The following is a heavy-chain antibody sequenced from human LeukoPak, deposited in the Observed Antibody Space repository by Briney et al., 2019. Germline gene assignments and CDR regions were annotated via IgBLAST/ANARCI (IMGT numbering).Heavy chain of an antibody. Sequence: GGSLRLSCAASGFTFSSYWMSWVRQAPGKGLEWVANIKQDGSEKYYVDSVKGRFTISRDNSKNMLYLQMNSLRAEDTAVYYCAKDLAASSGFYGQIDYWGQGTLVTVSS. J-gene: IGHJ4*02. CDR3: AKDLAASSGFYGQIDY. CDR2: IKQDGSEK. D-gene: IGHD3-22*01. V-gene: IGHV3-7*01. CDR1: GFTFSSYW.